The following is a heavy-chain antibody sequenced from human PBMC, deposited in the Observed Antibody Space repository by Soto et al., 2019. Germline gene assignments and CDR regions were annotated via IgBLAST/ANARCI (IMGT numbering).Heavy chain of an antibody. CDR2: INHSGST. D-gene: IGHD3-10*01. Sequence: SETLSLTCALYGGSFSGYYWRWLRQPPGKGLEWIGEINHSGSTNYNPSLKSRVTISVDTSKNQFSLKLSSVTAADTAVYYCARMSMVRGIYGMDVWGQGTTVT. CDR3: ARMSMVRGIYGMDV. J-gene: IGHJ6*02. CDR1: GGSFSGYY. V-gene: IGHV4-34*01.